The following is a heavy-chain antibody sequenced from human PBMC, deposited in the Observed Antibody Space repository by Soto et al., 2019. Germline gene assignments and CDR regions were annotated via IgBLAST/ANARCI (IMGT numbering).Heavy chain of an antibody. J-gene: IGHJ4*02. D-gene: IGHD1-26*01. CDR3: ARGPQSGNFFLSYFVY. CDR2: INAGNANT. V-gene: IGHV1-3*01. CDR1: GYTFTNYA. Sequence: QVQLVQSGAEVKKPGASVKVSCKASGYTFTNYAMHWVRQAPGQRLEWMGWINAGNANTKYSQKFQDRVTITRDTSASTTYMDLSSLRSEDTAVYYCARGPQSGNFFLSYFVYWGQGTLVTVSS.